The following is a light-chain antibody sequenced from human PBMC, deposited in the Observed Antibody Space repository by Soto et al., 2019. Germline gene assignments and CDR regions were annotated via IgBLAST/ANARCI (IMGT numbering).Light chain of an antibody. CDR3: QQYNNWPQT. CDR2: GAS. Sequence: ELVLTQSPAPLSLSPGERATLSCRASQSVSNNYLAWYQQKPGQAPRLLIHGASTRATGVPARISGSGSGTEFTLTISSLQSEDFAVYYCQQYNNWPQTFGQGTKVDIK. J-gene: IGKJ1*01. V-gene: IGKV3-15*01. CDR1: QSVSNN.